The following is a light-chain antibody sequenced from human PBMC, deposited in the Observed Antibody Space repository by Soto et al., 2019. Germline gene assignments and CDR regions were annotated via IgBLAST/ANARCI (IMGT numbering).Light chain of an antibody. CDR1: TNDVGGYNY. CDR3: SSYTSGTFVV. CDR2: EVT. J-gene: IGLJ2*01. Sequence: QSVLTQPASVSGSPGQSITISCTGTTNDVGGYNYVSWYQQHPGKAPKLIIYEVTNRPSGVSPRFSGSKSVNTASLTISGLQAEDEADYYCSSYTSGTFVVFGGGTKVTVL. V-gene: IGLV2-14*01.